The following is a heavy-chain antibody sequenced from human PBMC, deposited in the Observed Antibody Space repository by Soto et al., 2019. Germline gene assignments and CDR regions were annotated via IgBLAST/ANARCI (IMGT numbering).Heavy chain of an antibody. V-gene: IGHV3-15*01. CDR1: GFSFTNVW. D-gene: IGHD4-17*01. CDR2: IKSKTDGGTT. Sequence: GGSLRLSCAASGFSFTNVWMSWVRQAPGKGLEWVGRIKSKTDGGTTDYPAPVKGRFTISRDDSKTTLFLQMESLKTEDTAVYYCSFQESTTVTTFEFWGQGTLVTVSS. J-gene: IGHJ4*02. CDR3: SFQESTTVTTFEF.